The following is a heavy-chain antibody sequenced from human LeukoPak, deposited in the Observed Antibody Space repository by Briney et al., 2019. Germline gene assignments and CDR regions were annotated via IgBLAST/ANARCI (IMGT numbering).Heavy chain of an antibody. CDR2: IWNDGSEK. J-gene: IGHJ6*03. CDR3: AKDTSASIYYMEV. CDR1: GSFFRSYG. Sequence: GGSLRLSCAAAGSFFRSYGMHWVRQAPGKGLEWVAVIWNDGSEKYFAESVKGRFTISRDNSKNTLYLQINTLRAEDTAVYYCAKDTSASIYYMEVWGKGTTVTVSS. V-gene: IGHV3-33*06. D-gene: IGHD2-2*01.